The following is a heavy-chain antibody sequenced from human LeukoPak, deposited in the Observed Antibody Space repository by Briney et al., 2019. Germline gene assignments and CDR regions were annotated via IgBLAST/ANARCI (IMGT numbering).Heavy chain of an antibody. V-gene: IGHV5-51*01. CDR2: IYPGDSDT. D-gene: IGHD4-17*01. J-gene: IGHJ5*02. CDR3: ARRTFGDYLWFDP. Sequence: GASLKISCKGSGYNFAGYWIVWVRQMPGKGLEWMGVIYPGDSDTTYGPSFQGQVTISADKSISTAYLQWTSLKASDTAMYYCARRTFGDYLWFDPWGQGTLVTVSS. CDR1: GYNFAGYW.